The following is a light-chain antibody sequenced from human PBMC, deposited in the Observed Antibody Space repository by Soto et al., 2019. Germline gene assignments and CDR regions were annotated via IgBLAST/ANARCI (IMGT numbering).Light chain of an antibody. CDR3: SSYRRGSTVV. Sequence: QSALTQPASVSGSPGQSITISCTGTSSDVGGYNYVSWYQQHPDKAPKLIIYDVSNRPSGVPDRFSGSKSGDTASLTISGLLAEDEADYHCSSYRRGSTVVFGGGTQLTVL. J-gene: IGLJ2*01. CDR2: DVS. CDR1: SSDVGGYNY. V-gene: IGLV2-14*01.